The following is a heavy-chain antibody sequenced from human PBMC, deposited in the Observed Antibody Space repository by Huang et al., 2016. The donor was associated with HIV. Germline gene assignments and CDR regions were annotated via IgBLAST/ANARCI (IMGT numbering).Heavy chain of an antibody. CDR2: SSSRGSTI. CDR3: ARHMIVVLRDAFDI. V-gene: IGHV3-11*01. Sequence: QVQLVESGGVLVKPGGSLRLSCAASGFPFSDYYMSWTRQGRGKEMGGFSNSSSRGSTIYYADSVKVRFTISRDNAKNSLYRQMNSLRAEDTAVYYCARHMIVVLRDAFDIWGQGTMVTVSS. J-gene: IGHJ3*02. CDR1: GFPFSDYY. D-gene: IGHD3-22*01.